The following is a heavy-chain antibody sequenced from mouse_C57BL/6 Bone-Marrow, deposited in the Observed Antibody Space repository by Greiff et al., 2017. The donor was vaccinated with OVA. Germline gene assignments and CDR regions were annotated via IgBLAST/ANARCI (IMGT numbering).Heavy chain of an antibody. D-gene: IGHD2-4*01. CDR3: ARDEILYDYDGLAY. CDR1: GYTFTDYY. J-gene: IGHJ3*01. CDR2: INPYNGGT. Sequence: EVQLQQSGPVLVKPGASVKMSCKASGYTFTDYYMNWVKQSHGKSLEWIGVINPYNGGTSYNQKFKGKATLTVDKSSSTAYMELNSLTSEDSAVYYCARDEILYDYDGLAYWGQGTLVTVSA. V-gene: IGHV1-19*01.